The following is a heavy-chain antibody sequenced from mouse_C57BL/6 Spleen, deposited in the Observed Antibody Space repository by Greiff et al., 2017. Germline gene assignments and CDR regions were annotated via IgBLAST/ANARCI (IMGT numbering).Heavy chain of an antibody. D-gene: IGHD1-1*01. CDR1: GYAFTNYL. CDR2: INPGSGGT. J-gene: IGHJ4*01. CDR3: ARLPHYYGSSYDYYAMDY. V-gene: IGHV1-54*01. Sequence: QVQLQQSGAELVRPGTSVKVSCKASGYAFTNYLIEWVKQRPGQGLEWIGVINPGSGGTNYNEKFKGKATLTADKSSSTAYMQLSSLTSEDSAVYFCARLPHYYGSSYDYYAMDYWGQGTSVTVSS.